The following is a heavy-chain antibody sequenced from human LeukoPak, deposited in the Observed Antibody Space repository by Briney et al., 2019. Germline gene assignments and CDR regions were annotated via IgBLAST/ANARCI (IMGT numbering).Heavy chain of an antibody. J-gene: IGHJ4*02. V-gene: IGHV3-48*03. Sequence: PGGSLRLSCVASGFTFTNHEMNWVRQAPGKGLKWVSYITTSGSTIYHADSVQGRFTISRDNAKNSLYLQMNSLRAEDTAVYYCVRDRDIAYLRADFWGQGTLVTVSS. D-gene: IGHD5-12*01. CDR3: VRDRDIAYLRADF. CDR1: GFTFTNHE. CDR2: ITTSGSTI.